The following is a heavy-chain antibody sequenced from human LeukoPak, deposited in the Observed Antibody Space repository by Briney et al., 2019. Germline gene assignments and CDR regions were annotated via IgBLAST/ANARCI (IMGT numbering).Heavy chain of an antibody. CDR1: GGSISSYY. D-gene: IGHD5-12*01. Sequence: SETLSLTCTVSGGSISSYYWSWIRQPPGKGLEWIGYIYYSGSTNYNPSLKSRVTISVDTSKHQFSLKLSSVTAADKAVYYCARGYSGYVDYFDYWGQGTLVTVSS. CDR2: IYYSGST. V-gene: IGHV4-59*01. J-gene: IGHJ4*02. CDR3: ARGYSGYVDYFDY.